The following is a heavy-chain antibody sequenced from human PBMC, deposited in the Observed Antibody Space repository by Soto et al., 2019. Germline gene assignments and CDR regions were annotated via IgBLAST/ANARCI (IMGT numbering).Heavy chain of an antibody. D-gene: IGHD2-8*02. CDR1: GGSFSGYY. Sequence: QVQLQQWGAGLLKPSETLSLTCAVYGGSFSGYYWTWIRQPPGTGLEWLGEINHSGSTNDNPSLKSRVTISVDTSKNQFSLKLTSVTAADTAVYYCARDKITGLFDYWGQGTLVTVSS. V-gene: IGHV4-34*01. CDR3: ARDKITGLFDY. CDR2: INHSGST. J-gene: IGHJ4*02.